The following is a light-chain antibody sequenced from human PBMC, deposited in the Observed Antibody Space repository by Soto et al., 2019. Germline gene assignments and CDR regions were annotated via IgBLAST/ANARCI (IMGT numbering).Light chain of an antibody. CDR1: QSVSSRY. CDR3: PQYGWSLPYT. J-gene: IGKJ2*01. Sequence: EIVLTQSPGTLSLSPGERATLSCRASQSVSSRYLAWYQQKPGQAPRLLIYGASSRATGIPDRFSGSGSGTDFTLTISRLEPEDFGVYYCPQYGWSLPYTFGQGTKLKIK. CDR2: GAS. V-gene: IGKV3-20*01.